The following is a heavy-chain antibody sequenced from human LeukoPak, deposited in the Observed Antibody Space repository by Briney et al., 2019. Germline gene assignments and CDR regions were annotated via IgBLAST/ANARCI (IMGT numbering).Heavy chain of an antibody. Sequence: PSETLPLTCAVYGGSFSGYYCSWIRQPPGKGLEWIGEINHSGSTNYNPSLKSRVTISVDTSKNQFSLKLSSVTAADTAVYYCARAWGAAAGTGYYYMDVWGKGTTVTVSS. CDR1: GGSFSGYY. CDR2: INHSGST. V-gene: IGHV4-34*01. CDR3: ARAWGAAAGTGYYYMDV. D-gene: IGHD6-13*01. J-gene: IGHJ6*03.